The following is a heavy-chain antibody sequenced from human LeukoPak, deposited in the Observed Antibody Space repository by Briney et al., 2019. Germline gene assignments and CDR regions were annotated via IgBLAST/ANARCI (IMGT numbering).Heavy chain of an antibody. Sequence: GASVKVSCKASGYTFTSYSINWVRQAPGQGLEWMGWITSYNGNTNYAHKLQGRVTMTTDTSTSTAYMELRSLRSDDTAVYYCARGSNYYGSGNYYAFDPWGREPWSPSPQ. J-gene: IGHJ5*02. V-gene: IGHV1-18*01. CDR3: ARGSNYYGSGNYYAFDP. D-gene: IGHD3-10*01. CDR1: GYTFTSYS. CDR2: ITSYNGNT.